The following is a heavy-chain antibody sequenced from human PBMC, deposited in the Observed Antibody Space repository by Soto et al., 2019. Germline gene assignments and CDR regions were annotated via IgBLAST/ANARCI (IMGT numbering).Heavy chain of an antibody. CDR3: ARSNEYHYYLFGTDV. V-gene: IGHV4-31*03. J-gene: IGHJ6*02. CDR2: IYHRGST. CDR1: GGSISIAGYY. Sequence: PSETLSLTCTVSGGSISIAGYYWSWIRQHPGKGLEWIGNIYHRGSTSYNPSLKSRVTISIDTSKNQFSLKLSSVTAADTAVYYCARSNEYHYYLFGTDVWGQGTTVTVSS. D-gene: IGHD1-1*01.